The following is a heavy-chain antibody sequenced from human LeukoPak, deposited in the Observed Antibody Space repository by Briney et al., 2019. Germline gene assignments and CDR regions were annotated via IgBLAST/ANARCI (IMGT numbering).Heavy chain of an antibody. CDR1: GGTFSIYA. V-gene: IGHV1-69*01. D-gene: IGHD4-17*01. CDR3: ARYGDYFDY. CDR2: IIPIFGTA. Sequence: GSSVKVSFKASGGTFSIYAISWVRQAPRQGLEWMGGIIPIFGTANYAQKFQGRVTITADESTSTAYMELSSLRSEDTAVSYCARYGDYFDYWGQGTLVTVSS. J-gene: IGHJ4*02.